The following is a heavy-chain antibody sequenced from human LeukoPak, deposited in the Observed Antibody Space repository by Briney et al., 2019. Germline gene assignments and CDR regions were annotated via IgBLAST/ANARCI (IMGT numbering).Heavy chain of an antibody. J-gene: IGHJ4*02. CDR1: GYSISSGYY. CDR2: IYHSGST. V-gene: IGHV4-38-2*02. CDR3: AAAYYYDSSGYYFPYLDY. D-gene: IGHD3-22*01. Sequence: SETLSLTCTVSGYSISSGYYWGWIRQPPGKGLEWIGSIYHSGSTYYNPSLKSRVTISVDTSKNQFSLKLSSVTAADTAVYYCAAAYYYDSSGYYFPYLDYWGQGTLVTVSS.